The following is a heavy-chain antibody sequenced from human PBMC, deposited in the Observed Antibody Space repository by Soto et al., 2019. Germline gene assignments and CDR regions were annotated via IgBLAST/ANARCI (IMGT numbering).Heavy chain of an antibody. Sequence: LALTCAVYGGSFRGYYWTWIRQPPGTGMEWIGXLNHSXSTNYKQSLKXXVTISVDTXKNQFSLKLTSVNDADKDVYYCARDKITGLFDYWGKGTLVTVYS. CDR1: GGSFRGYY. V-gene: IGHV4-34*01. D-gene: IGHD2-8*02. CDR2: LNHSXST. CDR3: ARDKITGLFDY. J-gene: IGHJ4*02.